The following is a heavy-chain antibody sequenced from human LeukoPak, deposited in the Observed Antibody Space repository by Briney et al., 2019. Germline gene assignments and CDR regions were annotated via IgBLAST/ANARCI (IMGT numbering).Heavy chain of an antibody. CDR2: IKQDGSEK. J-gene: IGHJ4*02. CDR1: GFTFSSYW. V-gene: IGHV3-7*01. D-gene: IGHD4-17*01. Sequence: GGSLRLSCAASGFTFSSYWMSWVRQAPGKGLEWVANIKQDGSEKYYVDSVKGRFTISRDNAKHSLYLQMNSLRADDTAVYYCASYGDFFDYWGQGTLVTVSS. CDR3: ASYGDFFDY.